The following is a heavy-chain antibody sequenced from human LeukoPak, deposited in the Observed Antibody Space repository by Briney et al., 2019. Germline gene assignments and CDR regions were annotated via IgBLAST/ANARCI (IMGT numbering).Heavy chain of an antibody. CDR2: INHSGGT. Sequence: SETLSLTCAVYGGSFSGYYWSWIRQPPGKGLEWIGEINHSGGTNYNPSLKSRVTISVDTSKNQFSLKLSSVTAADTAVYYCARDPGYSSSSGGLDPWGQGTLVTVSS. J-gene: IGHJ5*02. CDR1: GGSFSGYY. V-gene: IGHV4-34*01. D-gene: IGHD6-6*01. CDR3: ARDPGYSSSSGGLDP.